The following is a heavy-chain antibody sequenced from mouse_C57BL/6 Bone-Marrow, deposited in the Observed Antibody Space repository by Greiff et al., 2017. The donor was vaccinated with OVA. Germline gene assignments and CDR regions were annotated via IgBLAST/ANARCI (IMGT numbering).Heavy chain of an antibody. CDR3: TRGGSRLLLYFDY. J-gene: IGHJ2*01. CDR2: IDPETGGT. CDR1: GYTFTDYE. Sequence: VKLQESGAELVRPGASVTLSCKASGYTFTDYEMHWVKQTPVHGLEWIGAIDPETGGTAYNQKFKGKAILTADKSSSTAYMELRSLTSEDSAVYYCTRGGSRLLLYFDYWGQGTTLTVSS. D-gene: IGHD2-3*01. V-gene: IGHV1-15*01.